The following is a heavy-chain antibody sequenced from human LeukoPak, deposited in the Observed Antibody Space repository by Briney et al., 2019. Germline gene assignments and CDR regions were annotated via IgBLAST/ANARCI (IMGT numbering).Heavy chain of an antibody. D-gene: IGHD3-3*01. J-gene: IGHJ6*03. CDR3: ARVLTGHAPTIFGVVTGFPNFGYYYMDV. Sequence: ASVKVSCKASGYTFTSYDINWVRQATGQGLEWMGWMNPNSGNTGYAQKFQGRVTMTRNTSISTAYMELSSLRSEDTAVYYCARVLTGHAPTIFGVVTGFPNFGYYYMDVWGKGTTVTVSS. V-gene: IGHV1-8*02. CDR2: MNPNSGNT. CDR1: GYTFTSYD.